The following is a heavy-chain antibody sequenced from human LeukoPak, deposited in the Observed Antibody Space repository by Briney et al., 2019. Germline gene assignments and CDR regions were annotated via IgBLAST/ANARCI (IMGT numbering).Heavy chain of an antibody. Sequence: HPGGSLRLSCAASGFTFSSYAMHWVRQAPGKGLEWVAVISYDGSNKYYADSVKGRFTISRDNSKNTLYLQMNSLRAEDTAVYYCARDYSYYGGDVWGQGTLVTVSS. D-gene: IGHD4-23*01. V-gene: IGHV3-30-3*01. CDR2: ISYDGSNK. J-gene: IGHJ4*02. CDR3: ARDYSYYGGDV. CDR1: GFTFSSYA.